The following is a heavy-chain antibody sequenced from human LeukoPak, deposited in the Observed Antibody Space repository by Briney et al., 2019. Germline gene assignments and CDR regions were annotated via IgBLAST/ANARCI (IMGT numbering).Heavy chain of an antibody. J-gene: IGHJ6*02. CDR2: ISGNGDST. Sequence: GGSLRLSRAASGFTFSNHAMTWVRQAPGKELEWVSGISGNGDSTYYADSVKGRFTISRDNSKNTVYLQLNSLRAEDTAVYYCAKDQGYIAAAGLVYYYYAMDVWGQGTTVTVSS. CDR3: AKDQGYIAAAGLVYYYYAMDV. V-gene: IGHV3-23*01. D-gene: IGHD6-13*01. CDR1: GFTFSNHA.